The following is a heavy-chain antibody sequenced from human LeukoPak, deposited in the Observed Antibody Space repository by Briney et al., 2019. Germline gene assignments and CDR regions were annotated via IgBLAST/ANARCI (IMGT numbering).Heavy chain of an antibody. Sequence: GGSLRLSCGASGFSFSSHWMSWVRQAPGKGLEWVANIKEDGSEKNYVDSVKGRFTVSRDNAKNSLYLQMNSLRVGDTAVYYCARAPVGYDSSGYRHFDYWGQGTLSPSPQ. V-gene: IGHV3-7*01. CDR2: IKEDGSEK. J-gene: IGHJ4*02. D-gene: IGHD3-22*01. CDR3: ARAPVGYDSSGYRHFDY. CDR1: GFSFSSHW.